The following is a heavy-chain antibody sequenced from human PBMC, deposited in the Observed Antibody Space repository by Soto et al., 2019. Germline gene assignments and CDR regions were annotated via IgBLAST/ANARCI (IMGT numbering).Heavy chain of an antibody. CDR2: IRGDDANT. CDR1: GFTFSSSA. CDR3: AKNIYNYGSRFGF. J-gene: IGHJ4*02. Sequence: PGGSLRLSCAASGFTFSSSAMTWVRQAPGKGLEWVSTIRGDDANTYYADSVKGRFTISRDNSKITLYLQMNSLRAEDTAVYYCAKNIYNYGSRFGFWGQGTLVTVSS. D-gene: IGHD5-18*01. V-gene: IGHV3-23*01.